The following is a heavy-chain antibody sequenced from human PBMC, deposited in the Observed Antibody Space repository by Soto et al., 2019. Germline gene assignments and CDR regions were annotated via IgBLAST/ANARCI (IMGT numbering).Heavy chain of an antibody. D-gene: IGHD6-19*01. CDR1: GFTFSSYA. CDR3: ARDGESGYSSGWYVHPPGLPDY. CDR2: ISYDGSNK. J-gene: IGHJ4*02. Sequence: PGGSLRLSCAASGFTFSSYAMHWVRQAPGKGLEWVAVISYDGSNKYYADSVKGRFTISRDNSKNTLYLQMNSLRAEDTAVYYCARDGESGYSSGWYVHPPGLPDYWGQGTLVTVSS. V-gene: IGHV3-30-3*01.